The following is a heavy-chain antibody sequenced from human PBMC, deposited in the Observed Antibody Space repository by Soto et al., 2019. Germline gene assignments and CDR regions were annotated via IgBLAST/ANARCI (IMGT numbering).Heavy chain of an antibody. CDR3: ARAGGISMVRGVIRDFYGMDV. Sequence: QVRLVESGGGVVRPGKSLRLSCAASGFTFRTYGMHWVRQAPGKGLEWVAVISYHGSNEYYADSVKGRFTISRDNSQNTLYLRMNSLRPEDTALYYCARAGGISMVRGVIRDFYGMDVWGQGTTVTVSS. V-gene: IGHV3-30*03. J-gene: IGHJ6*02. CDR2: ISYHGSNE. CDR1: GFTFRTYG. D-gene: IGHD3-10*01.